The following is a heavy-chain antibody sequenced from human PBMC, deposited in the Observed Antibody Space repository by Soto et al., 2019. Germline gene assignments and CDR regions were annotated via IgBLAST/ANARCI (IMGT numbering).Heavy chain of an antibody. J-gene: IGHJ4*02. Sequence: PVGSLRLSCAASGITFSTYGMNWVRQAPGKGLEWISYISSSSRNIFYAHSVKGRFTISRDNSKNTLYLQMNSLRAEDTAVYYCAKASGSGSYYGHFDYWGQGTLVTVSS. CDR1: GITFSTYG. CDR3: AKASGSGSYYGHFDY. V-gene: IGHV3-48*01. CDR2: ISSSSRNI. D-gene: IGHD3-10*01.